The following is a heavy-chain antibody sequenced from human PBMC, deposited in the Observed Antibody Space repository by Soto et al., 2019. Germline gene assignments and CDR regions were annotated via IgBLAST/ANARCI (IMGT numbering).Heavy chain of an antibody. CDR3: ARDAPNPLWFGDYHAQNWFDP. Sequence: ASVKVSCKASGYTFTSYDINWVRQATGQGLEYFGWMNLNSGNTGYVQKFQGRVTITRDTSASTAYMELSSLRSEDTAVYYCARDAPNPLWFGDYHAQNWFDPWGQGTLVTVSS. J-gene: IGHJ5*02. CDR1: GYTFTSYD. D-gene: IGHD3-10*01. CDR2: MNLNSGNT. V-gene: IGHV1-8*01.